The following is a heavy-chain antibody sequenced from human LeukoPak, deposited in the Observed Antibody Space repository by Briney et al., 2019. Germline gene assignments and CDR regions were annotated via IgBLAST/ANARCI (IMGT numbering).Heavy chain of an antibody. D-gene: IGHD5-18*01. J-gene: IGHJ4*02. CDR3: AKGGQLWLQVDY. CDR2: ISYDGSNK. Sequence: GGSLRLSCAASGFTVSSHGMSWVRQAPGKGLEWVAVISYDGSNKYYADSVKGRFTISRDNSKNTLYLQMNSLRAEDTAVYYCAKGGQLWLQVDYWGQGTLVTVSS. V-gene: IGHV3-30*18. CDR1: GFTVSSHG.